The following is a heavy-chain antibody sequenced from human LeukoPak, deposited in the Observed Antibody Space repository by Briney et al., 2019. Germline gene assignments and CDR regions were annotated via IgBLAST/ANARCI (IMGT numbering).Heavy chain of an antibody. V-gene: IGHV1-69*13. CDR3: ARATMVRAQRSGYYYYYMDV. D-gene: IGHD3-10*01. Sequence: RASVKVSCKASGGTFSSYAISWVRQAPGQGLEWMGGIIPSFGTANYAQKFQGRVTTTEDESTSTAYMELSRLRSEDTAVYYCARATMVRAQRSGYYYYYMDVWGKGTTVTISS. J-gene: IGHJ6*03. CDR1: GGTFSSYA. CDR2: IIPSFGTA.